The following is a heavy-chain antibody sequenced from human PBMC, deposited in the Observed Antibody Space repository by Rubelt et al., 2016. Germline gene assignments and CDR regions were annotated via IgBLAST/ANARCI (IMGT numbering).Heavy chain of an antibody. CDR2: INAGKGKP. V-gene: IGHV1-3*01. D-gene: IGHD2-2*03. J-gene: IGHJ4*02. CDR3: ARVPAGYCSSTSCYVSDY. Sequence: QVQLVQSGAEVKKPGASVKVSCKASGYTFTSYAMHWVRQAPGQRLEWMEWINAGKGKPKYSQKFQGRVTITRDTSASTAYMELSSLRSEDTAVYYCARVPAGYCSSTSCYVSDYWGQGTLVTVSS. CDR1: GYTFTSYA.